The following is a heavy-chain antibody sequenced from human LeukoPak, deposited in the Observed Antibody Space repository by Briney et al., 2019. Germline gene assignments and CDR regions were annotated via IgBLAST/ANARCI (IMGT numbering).Heavy chain of an antibody. Sequence: SGGSLRLSCAASGFTFSSYWMSWVRQAPGKGLEWVANIKQDGSEKYYVDSVKGRFTISRDNAKNSLYLQMNSLRAEDTAVYYCARDRGWWFGELVIDYWGQGTLVTVSS. D-gene: IGHD3-10*01. CDR2: IKQDGSEK. J-gene: IGHJ4*02. CDR3: ARDRGWWFGELVIDY. V-gene: IGHV3-7*01. CDR1: GFTFSSYW.